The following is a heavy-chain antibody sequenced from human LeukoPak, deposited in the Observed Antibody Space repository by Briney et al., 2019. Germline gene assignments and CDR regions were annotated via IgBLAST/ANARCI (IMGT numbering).Heavy chain of an antibody. J-gene: IGHJ4*02. CDR1: GFTFSSYA. V-gene: IGHV3-23*01. Sequence: GGSLRLSCAASGFTFSSYAMTWVRQAPGKGLQWVSAVSGSGAHTYYADSVKGRFTISRDNSKNTLYLQMNSLRAEDTAVYYCDAPPYWGQGTLVTVSS. CDR2: VSGSGAHT. CDR3: DAPPY.